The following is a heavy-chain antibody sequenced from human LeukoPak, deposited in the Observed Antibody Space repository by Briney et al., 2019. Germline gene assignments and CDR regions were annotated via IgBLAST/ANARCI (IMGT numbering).Heavy chain of an antibody. CDR3: AREEAYYDSSGYFYYYYGMDV. J-gene: IGHJ6*02. V-gene: IGHV4-34*01. CDR2: INHSGST. Sequence: SETLSLTCAVYGGSFSGYYWSWIRQPPGKGLEWIGEINHSGSTNYNPSLKSRVTISVDTSKNQFSLKLSSVTPEDTAVYYCAREEAYYDSSGYFYYYYGMDVWGQGTTVTVSS. CDR1: GGSFSGYY. D-gene: IGHD3-22*01.